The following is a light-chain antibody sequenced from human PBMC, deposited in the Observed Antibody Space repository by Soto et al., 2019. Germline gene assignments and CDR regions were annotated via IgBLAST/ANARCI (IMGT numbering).Light chain of an antibody. J-gene: IGKJ1*01. Sequence: DFQMTQSPSTLSATAGDRVTITCRASQSISSWLAWCQHKPGKAPKLLIYDASNLDSGVPSRFSGSGSGTEFSLTISNLQPDDCATYYCQQYENSWTFGQGTKVDI. CDR3: QQYENSWT. CDR2: DAS. CDR1: QSISSW. V-gene: IGKV1-5*01.